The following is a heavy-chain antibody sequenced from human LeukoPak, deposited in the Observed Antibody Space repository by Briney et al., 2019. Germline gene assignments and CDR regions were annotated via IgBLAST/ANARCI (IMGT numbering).Heavy chain of an antibody. CDR2: INHSGST. CDR1: GGSFSGYY. J-gene: IGHJ4*02. D-gene: IGHD2-15*01. V-gene: IGHV4-34*01. CDR3: AREKYCSGGSCLDY. Sequence: PSETLSLTCAVYGGSFSGYYWSWIRQPPGKGLEWIGEINHSGSTNYNPSLKSRVTISVDTSKNQFSLKLSSVTAADTAVYYCAREKYCSGGSCLDYWGQGTLVTVPS.